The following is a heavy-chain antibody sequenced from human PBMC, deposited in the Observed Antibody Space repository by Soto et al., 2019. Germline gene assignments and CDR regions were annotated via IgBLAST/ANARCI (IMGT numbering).Heavy chain of an antibody. J-gene: IGHJ3*01. Sequence: QVQLVQSGADVQKPGSSVKVSCKTSGGSFGSSAISWVRQAPAQGLEWMGEIIPVFDKANYAQNFQGRLTITADERTGTVFMELSSLRSEETAVYFCARLRRDWGDAFDLCGLGTFVTVSS. CDR2: IIPVFDKA. CDR1: GGSFGSSA. D-gene: IGHD3-16*01. CDR3: ARLRRDWGDAFDL. V-gene: IGHV1-69*01.